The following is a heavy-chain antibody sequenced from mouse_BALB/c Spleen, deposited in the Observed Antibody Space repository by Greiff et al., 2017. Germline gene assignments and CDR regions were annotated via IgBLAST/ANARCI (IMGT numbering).Heavy chain of an antibody. Sequence: LVKPGASVKISCKASGYSFTGYYMHWVKQSHGKSLEWIGYISCYNGATSYNQKFKGKATFTVDTSSSTAYMQFNSRTSEDSAVYYCAREGYYRYDGAWFAYWGQGTLVTVSA. CDR3: AREGYYRYDGAWFAY. J-gene: IGHJ3*01. D-gene: IGHD2-14*01. CDR1: GYSFTGYY. CDR2: ISCYNGAT. V-gene: IGHV1S34*01.